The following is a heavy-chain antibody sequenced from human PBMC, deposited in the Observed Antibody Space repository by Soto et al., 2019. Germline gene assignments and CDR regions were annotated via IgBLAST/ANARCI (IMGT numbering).Heavy chain of an antibody. Sequence: EVQLVESGGGLVKPGGSLRLSCAASGVTFSSYSMNWVRQAPGKGLEWVSSISSSSGYIYYADSVRGRFTISRDNAQNSLFLHMNSLRAEDTAVYYCASLYYYDSSGYFGGHYYYGMDVWGQGTTVTVSS. CDR1: GVTFSSYS. D-gene: IGHD3-22*01. J-gene: IGHJ6*02. CDR3: ASLYYYDSSGYFGGHYYYGMDV. V-gene: IGHV3-21*01. CDR2: ISSSSGYI.